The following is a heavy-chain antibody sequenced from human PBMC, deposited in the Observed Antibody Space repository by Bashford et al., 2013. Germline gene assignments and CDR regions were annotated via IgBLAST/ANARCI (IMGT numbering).Heavy chain of an antibody. D-gene: IGHD6-19*01. V-gene: IGHV4-30-4*01. J-gene: IGHJ5*02. CDR1: GGSISSGDYY. CDR2: IYYSGST. Sequence: SETLSLTCTVSGGSISSGDYYWSWIRQPPGKGLEWIGYIYYSGSTYYNPSLKSRVTISVDTSKNQFSLKLSSVTAADTAVYYCARESKYSSGWFDPWGQGTLVTVSS. CDR3: ARESKYSSGWFDP.